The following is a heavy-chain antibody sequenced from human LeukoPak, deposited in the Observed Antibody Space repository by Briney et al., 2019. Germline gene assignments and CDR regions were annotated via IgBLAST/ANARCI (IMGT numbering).Heavy chain of an antibody. D-gene: IGHD3-22*01. Sequence: GGSLRVSCEASGFTFSSYAMSWVRQAPGKGLEWVSVISGSGGSTYYADSVKGRFTISRDNSKNTLYLQMNSLRVEDTAVYYCAKRPLGAVGYYDSSGYYGEFDYWGQGTLVTVSS. CDR2: ISGSGGST. J-gene: IGHJ4*02. V-gene: IGHV3-23*01. CDR1: GFTFSSYA. CDR3: AKRPLGAVGYYDSSGYYGEFDY.